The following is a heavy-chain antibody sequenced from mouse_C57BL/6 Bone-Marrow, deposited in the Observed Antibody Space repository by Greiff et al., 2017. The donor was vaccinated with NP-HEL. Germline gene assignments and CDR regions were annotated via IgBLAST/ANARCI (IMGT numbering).Heavy chain of an antibody. J-gene: IGHJ3*01. D-gene: IGHD4-1*01. V-gene: IGHV5-17*01. CDR2: ISSGSSTI. CDR3: ARGGANWDKFLAY. CDR1: GFTFSDYG. Sequence: EVMLVESGGGLVKPGGSLKLSCAASGFTFSDYGMHWVRQAPEKGLEWVAYISSGSSTIYYADTVKGRFTISRDNAKNTLFLQMTSLRSEDTAMYYCARGGANWDKFLAYWGQGTLVTVSA.